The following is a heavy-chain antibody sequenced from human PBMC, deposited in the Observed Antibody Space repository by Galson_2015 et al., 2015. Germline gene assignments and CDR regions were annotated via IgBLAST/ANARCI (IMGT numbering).Heavy chain of an antibody. CDR3: ARDPVYGNYARGYYMDV. V-gene: IGHV3-33*01. D-gene: IGHD4-11*01. J-gene: IGHJ6*03. Sequence: SLRLSCAASGFTFSSYGMHWVRQAPGKGLEWVAVIWYDGSNKYYADSAKGRFTISRDNSKNTLYLQMNSLRAEDTAVYYCARDPVYGNYARGYYMDVWGKGTTVTVSS. CDR2: IWYDGSNK. CDR1: GFTFSSYG.